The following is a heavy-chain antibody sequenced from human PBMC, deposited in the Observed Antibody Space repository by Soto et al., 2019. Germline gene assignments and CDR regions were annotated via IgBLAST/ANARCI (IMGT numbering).Heavy chain of an antibody. CDR2: IYYSGST. J-gene: IGHJ6*02. Sequence: PSETLSLTCTVSVGSISSYYWSWIRQPPGKGLEWIGYIYYSGSTNYNPSLKSRVTISVDTSKNQFSLKLSSVTAADTAVYYCARGLRIAAAGSRISGYYYYGMDVWGQGTTVTVSS. V-gene: IGHV4-59*01. D-gene: IGHD6-13*01. CDR3: ARGLRIAAAGSRISGYYYYGMDV. CDR1: VGSISSYY.